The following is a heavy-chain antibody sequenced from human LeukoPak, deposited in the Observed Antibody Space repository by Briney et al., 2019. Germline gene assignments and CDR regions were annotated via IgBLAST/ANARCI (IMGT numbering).Heavy chain of an antibody. Sequence: GESLKISCEGSGYSFSNYWIVWERQMPGKGLGWMGIIYPGDSDTRYSPSFQGQVTISADKSISTAYLQWSSLEASDTAMYYCARLRDYYDSSGYHYYFDYWGQGTLVTVSS. J-gene: IGHJ4*02. CDR1: GYSFSNYW. CDR2: IYPGDSDT. D-gene: IGHD3-22*01. V-gene: IGHV5-51*01. CDR3: ARLRDYYDSSGYHYYFDY.